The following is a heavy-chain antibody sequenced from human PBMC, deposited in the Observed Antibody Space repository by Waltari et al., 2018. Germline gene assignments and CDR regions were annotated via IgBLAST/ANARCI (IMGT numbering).Heavy chain of an antibody. J-gene: IGHJ4*02. D-gene: IGHD3-16*02. CDR1: VFTFSSYS. Sequence: EVQLVESGGGLVQPGGSLRLSCGVSVFTFSSYSMNWVRQAPGKGLEWVSYISGSSSTIYYADSVKGRFTISRDNAKNSMHLQMSSLRAEDTAVYYCATAARRRDVGDLSWGQGTLVTVSS. V-gene: IGHV3-48*01. CDR2: ISGSSSTI. CDR3: ATAARRRDVGDLS.